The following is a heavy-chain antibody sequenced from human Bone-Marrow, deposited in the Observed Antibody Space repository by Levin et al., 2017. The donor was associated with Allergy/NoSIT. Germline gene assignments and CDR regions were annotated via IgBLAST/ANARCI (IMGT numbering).Heavy chain of an antibody. CDR1: GGSMRTRNW. D-gene: IGHD3-16*01. Sequence: SETLSLTCAVSGGSMRTRNWWSWVRQSPGRGLEYIGEIYPDGSTSFTPSLESRVSMSVDTSRNQFSLYLRSLSAADTAVYFCARVGEDSGSFDYWGQGTLVTVSS. CDR3: ARVGEDSGSFDY. V-gene: IGHV4-4*02. J-gene: IGHJ4*02. CDR2: IYPDGST.